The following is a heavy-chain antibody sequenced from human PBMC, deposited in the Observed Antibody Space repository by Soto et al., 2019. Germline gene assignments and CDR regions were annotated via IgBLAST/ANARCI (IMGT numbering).Heavy chain of an antibody. J-gene: IGHJ3*02. CDR3: AKTTSITWYLDAYDI. D-gene: IGHD6-13*01. Sequence: EVQLLESGGGLVQPGGSLRLSCVGSGFTFNNYAMTWVRQAQGKGLEWVSAISGSGGGTHYTDSVKGRFTISKDNSKNTLYLQMNRLRAEDTAVYYCAKTTSITWYLDAYDIWGQGTMVTVS. CDR2: ISGSGGGT. V-gene: IGHV3-23*01. CDR1: GFTFNNYA.